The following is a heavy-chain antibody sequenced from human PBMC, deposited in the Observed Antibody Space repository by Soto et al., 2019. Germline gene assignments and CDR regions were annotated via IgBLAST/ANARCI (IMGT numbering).Heavy chain of an antibody. Sequence: PGGSLRLSCAASGFTFDDYAMHWVRQAPGKGLEWVSGISWNSDRIGYGDSMKGRFTISRDNAKNSLYLQMNSLRAEDTALYYCAKVRSSGYYYYYGMDVWGQGTTVTVSS. CDR1: GFTFDDYA. CDR3: AKVRSSGYYYYYGMDV. V-gene: IGHV3-9*01. D-gene: IGHD3-22*01. CDR2: ISWNSDRI. J-gene: IGHJ6*02.